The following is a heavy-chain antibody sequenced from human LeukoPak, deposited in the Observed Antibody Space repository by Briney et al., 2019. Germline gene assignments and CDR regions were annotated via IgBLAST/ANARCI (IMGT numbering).Heavy chain of an antibody. CDR1: GYTFTGYY. J-gene: IGHJ4*02. CDR3: ARTHYDYVWGSYRFDY. V-gene: IGHV1-2*02. Sequence: PMASVKVSCKASGYTFTGYYMHWVRQAPGQGLEWMGWINPNSGGTNYAQKFQGRVTMTTDTSTSTAYMELRSLRSDDTAVYYCARTHYDYVWGSYRFDYWGQGTLVTVSS. CDR2: INPNSGGT. D-gene: IGHD3-16*02.